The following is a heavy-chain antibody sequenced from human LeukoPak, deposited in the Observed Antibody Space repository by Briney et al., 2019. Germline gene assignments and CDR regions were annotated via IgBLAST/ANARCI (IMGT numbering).Heavy chain of an antibody. J-gene: IGHJ6*02. V-gene: IGHV4-4*07. CDR1: GGSISSYY. Sequence: SETLSLTCTVSGGSISSYYWSWIRQPAGKGLEWIGRIYTSGSTNYNPSLRSRVTMSVDTSKNQFSLKLNSVTAADTAVYYCARDFAASSWYGMDVWGQGTTVTVSS. CDR3: ARDFAASSWYGMDV. D-gene: IGHD6-13*01. CDR2: IYTSGST.